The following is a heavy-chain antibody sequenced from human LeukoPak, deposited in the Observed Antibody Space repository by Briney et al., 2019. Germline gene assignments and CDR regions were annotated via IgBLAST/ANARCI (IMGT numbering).Heavy chain of an antibody. V-gene: IGHV3-23*01. CDR1: GFTFSTSA. J-gene: IGHJ6*02. CDR2: ISGGGGST. CDR3: AKGVGYYYYYGMDV. Sequence: GGSLRLSCAVSGFTFSTSAMSWVRPAPGKGLEWVSGISGGGGSTYYADSVKGRFTISKDNSKNTLYLQMNSLRAEDTAVYYCAKGVGYYYYYGMDVWGQGTTVTVSS.